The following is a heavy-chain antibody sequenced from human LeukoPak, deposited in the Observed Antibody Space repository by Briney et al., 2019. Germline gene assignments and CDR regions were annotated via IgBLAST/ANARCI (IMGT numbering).Heavy chain of an antibody. V-gene: IGHV3-23*01. Sequence: GGSLRLSCAASGFTFSSYAMSWVRQAPGKGLEWVSAISGSGGSTYYADSVKGRFTISRDNSKNTLYLQMNSLRAEDTAVYYCAKDHYDFWSGYYIHSDYWGQGTLVTVSS. D-gene: IGHD3-3*01. CDR1: GFTFSSYA. CDR2: ISGSGGST. CDR3: AKDHYDFWSGYYIHSDY. J-gene: IGHJ4*02.